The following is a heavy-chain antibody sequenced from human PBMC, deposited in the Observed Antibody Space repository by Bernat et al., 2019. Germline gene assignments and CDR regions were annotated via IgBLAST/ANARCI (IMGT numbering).Heavy chain of an antibody. D-gene: IGHD1-26*01. V-gene: IGHV3-30*04. J-gene: IGHJ4*02. Sequence: QVQLVESGGGVVQPGRSLRLSCAASGFTFSSYAMHWVRQAPGKGLEWVAVISYDGSNKYYADSVKGRFTISRDNSKNTLYLQMNSLRAEDTAVYYCAKDTRRTVVGATPFCDYWGQGTLVTVSS. CDR2: ISYDGSNK. CDR1: GFTFSSYA. CDR3: AKDTRRTVVGATPFCDY.